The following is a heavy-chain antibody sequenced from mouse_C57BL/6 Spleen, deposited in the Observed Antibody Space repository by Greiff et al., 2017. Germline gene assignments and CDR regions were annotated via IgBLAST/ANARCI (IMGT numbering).Heavy chain of an antibody. CDR2: IYPSDSET. J-gene: IGHJ1*03. V-gene: IGHV1-61*01. CDR3: ARRYYGSSYWYFDV. D-gene: IGHD1-1*01. Sequence: VQLQQPGAELVRPGSSVKLSCKASGYTFTSYWMDWVKQRPGQGLEWIGNIYPSDSETHYNQKFKDKATLTVDKSSSTAYMPLSSLTSEDSAVYYCARRYYGSSYWYFDVWGTGTTVTVSS. CDR1: GYTFTSYW.